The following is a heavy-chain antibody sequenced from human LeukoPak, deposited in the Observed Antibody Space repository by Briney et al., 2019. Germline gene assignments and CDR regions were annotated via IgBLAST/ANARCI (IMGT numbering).Heavy chain of an antibody. CDR3: TAAAGTIDY. Sequence: GGSLRLSCAASGFAFSSYNMKWVRQAPGKGLEWVSGINWNGGSTGYADSVKGRFTISRDNAKNSLYLQMNSLRAEDTALYYCTAAAGTIDYWGQGTLVTVSS. D-gene: IGHD6-13*01. CDR1: GFAFSSYN. J-gene: IGHJ4*02. V-gene: IGHV3-20*04. CDR2: INWNGGST.